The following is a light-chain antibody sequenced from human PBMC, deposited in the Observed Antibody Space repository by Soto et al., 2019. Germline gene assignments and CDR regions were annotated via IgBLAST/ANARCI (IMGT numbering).Light chain of an antibody. CDR1: SSDVGGYNY. V-gene: IGLV2-14*03. CDR2: DVT. J-gene: IGLJ1*01. Sequence: SVLTQPSSVSGFPGRSITISSTGTSSDVGGYNYVSWYQHHPGKAPKLIIYDVTNRPSGVSNPFSGSKSGNTASLTISGLQPEDEADYYCSSYTTSNTRQIVFGTGTKVTVL. CDR3: SSYTTSNTRQIV.